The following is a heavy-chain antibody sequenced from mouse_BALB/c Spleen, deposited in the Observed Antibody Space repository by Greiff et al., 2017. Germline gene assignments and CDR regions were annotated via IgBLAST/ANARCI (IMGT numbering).Heavy chain of an antibody. Sequence: DVQLQESGPGLVKPSQSLSLTCSVTGYSITSGYYWNWIRQFPGNKLEWMGYISYDGSNNYNPSLKNRISITRDTSKNQFFLKLNSVTTEDTATYYCAREYYDYDGVMDYWGQGTSVTVSS. CDR1: GYSITSGYY. D-gene: IGHD2-4*01. J-gene: IGHJ4*01. V-gene: IGHV3-6*02. CDR3: AREYYDYDGVMDY. CDR2: ISYDGSN.